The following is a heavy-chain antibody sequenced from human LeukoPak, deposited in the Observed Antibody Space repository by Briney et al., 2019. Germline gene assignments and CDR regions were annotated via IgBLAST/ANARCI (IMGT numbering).Heavy chain of an antibody. CDR3: ARLGGYSSSWIQHLTGSYYYYYYMDV. V-gene: IGHV1-18*01. D-gene: IGHD6-13*01. CDR2: ISAYNGNT. CDR1: GYTFTSYG. J-gene: IGHJ6*03. Sequence: ASVKVSCKASGYTFTSYGISWVRQVPGQGLEWMGWISAYNGNTNYAQKLQGRVTMTTDTSTSTAYMELRSLRSDDTAVYYCARLGGYSSSWIQHLTGSYYYYYYMDVWGKGTTVTISS.